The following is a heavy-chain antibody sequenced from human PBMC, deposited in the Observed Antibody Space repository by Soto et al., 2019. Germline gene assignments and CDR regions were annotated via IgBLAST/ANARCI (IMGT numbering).Heavy chain of an antibody. J-gene: IGHJ5*02. CDR1: GFTFSSYA. CDR3: ARDQIGYCTNGVCYTRRGLGGWFDP. Sequence: QVQLVESGGGVVQPGRSLRLSCAASGFTFSSYAMHWVRQAPGKGLEWVAVISYDGSNKYYADSVKGRFTISRDNSKNTLYLQMNSLRAEDTAVYYCARDQIGYCTNGVCYTRRGLGGWFDPWGQGTLVTVSS. D-gene: IGHD2-8*01. V-gene: IGHV3-30-3*01. CDR2: ISYDGSNK.